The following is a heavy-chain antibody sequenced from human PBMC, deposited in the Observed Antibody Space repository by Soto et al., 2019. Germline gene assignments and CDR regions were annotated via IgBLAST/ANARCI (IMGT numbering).Heavy chain of an antibody. CDR1: GDSISTFC. CDR2: VYYTGST. V-gene: IGHV4-59*01. J-gene: IGHJ4*02. Sequence: SETLSLTCTVSGDSISTFCWGWMRQSPGKELEWIGYVYYTGSTNYKPSLKSRVTISVDRSKNQFSLKLTSANAADTAVYYCARGRTVRNYADDSSDYFYFFDYWGQGTQVTVSS. CDR3: ARGRTVRNYADDSSDYFYFFDY. D-gene: IGHD3-22*01.